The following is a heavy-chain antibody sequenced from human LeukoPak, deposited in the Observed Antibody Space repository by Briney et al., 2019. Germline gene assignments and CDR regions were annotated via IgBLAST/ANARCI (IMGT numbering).Heavy chain of an antibody. D-gene: IGHD5-18*01. J-gene: IGHJ6*02. CDR3: ARVYGTAMVSGYGMDV. CDR2: ISYDGSFK. CDR1: GFTSSNYV. Sequence: GRSLRLSCEDSGFTSSNYVMHWVRQAPGKGLEWVALISYDGSFKKNADSVKDRFTISRDTSKNTLYLQMNSLRAEDTAVYYCARVYGTAMVSGYGMDVWGQGTTVTVSS. V-gene: IGHV3-30*03.